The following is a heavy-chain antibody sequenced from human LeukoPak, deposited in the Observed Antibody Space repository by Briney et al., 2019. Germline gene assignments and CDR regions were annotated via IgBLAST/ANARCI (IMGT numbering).Heavy chain of an antibody. V-gene: IGHV3-23*01. Sequence: RGGSLRLSCAASGFTFSSYAMSWARQAPGQGLEWVSAISGSGGSTYYADSVKGRFTISRDNSKNTLYLQMNRLSAEDTAVYYCAKPRHFDWLLFEHFDYWGQGTLVTVSS. CDR2: ISGSGGST. J-gene: IGHJ4*02. D-gene: IGHD3-9*01. CDR1: GFTFSSYA. CDR3: AKPRHFDWLLFEHFDY.